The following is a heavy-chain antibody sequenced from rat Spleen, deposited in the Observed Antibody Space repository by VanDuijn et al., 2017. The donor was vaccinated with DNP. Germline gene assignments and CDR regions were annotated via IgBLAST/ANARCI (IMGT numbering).Heavy chain of an antibody. CDR2: INAGSGGT. CDR1: GYTFTSYY. V-gene: IGHV1-43*01. CDR3: ARKGYYGLDV. Sequence: QVQLQQSGAELAKPGSSVKISCKASGYTFTSYYVSWIKQTTGQGLESIGYINAGSGGTNYNEKLKGKATLTIDKSSSTAFMQLSSLTPDDSAVYYCARKGYYGLDVWGQGTSVTVSS. J-gene: IGHJ4*01.